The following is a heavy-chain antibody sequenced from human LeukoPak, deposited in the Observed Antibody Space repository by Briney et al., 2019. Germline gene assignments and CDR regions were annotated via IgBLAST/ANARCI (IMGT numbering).Heavy chain of an antibody. D-gene: IGHD3-22*01. CDR2: ISYGGST. CDR1: GGSISSYY. J-gene: IGHJ4*02. Sequence: PSETLSLTCTVSGGSISSYYWSWIRQPPGKGPEWIGSISYGGSTYYNPSLKSRVTISVDTSKNQFSLKLSSVTAADTAVYYCARHFETGGYYYDSSGYPDYWGQGTLVAVSS. CDR3: ARHFETGGYYYDSSGYPDY. V-gene: IGHV4-59*05.